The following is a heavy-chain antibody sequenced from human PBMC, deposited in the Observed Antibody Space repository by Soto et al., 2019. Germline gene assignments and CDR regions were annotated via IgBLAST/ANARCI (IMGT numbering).Heavy chain of an antibody. V-gene: IGHV3-74*01. D-gene: IGHD3-22*01. J-gene: IGHJ4*02. Sequence: EVQLVESGGGSVQPGGSLRLSCAASGFTLNSFFMHWVRQAPGKGLMWVSRISNDGSSTTYADSVKGRFTISRDNARNTLYLQMNSMRVADTVVYFRVRDQDSRGYSVFSLWGQGAQVTVSS. CDR1: GFTLNSFF. CDR3: VRDQDSRGYSVFSL. CDR2: ISNDGSST.